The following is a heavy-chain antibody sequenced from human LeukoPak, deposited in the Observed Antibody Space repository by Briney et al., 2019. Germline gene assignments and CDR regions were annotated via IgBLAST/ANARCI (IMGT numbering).Heavy chain of an antibody. D-gene: IGHD1-26*01. CDR3: AKVASSLNFDY. J-gene: IGHJ4*02. Sequence: PGGSLRLSCAASGFTFGIYWMNWVRQAPGKGLEWVANIKEDGSEKNYVDSVKGRFTISRDNAKNSLYLQMNSLRAEDTAVYYCAKVASSLNFDYWGQGTLVTVSS. CDR1: GFTFGIYW. CDR2: IKEDGSEK. V-gene: IGHV3-7*01.